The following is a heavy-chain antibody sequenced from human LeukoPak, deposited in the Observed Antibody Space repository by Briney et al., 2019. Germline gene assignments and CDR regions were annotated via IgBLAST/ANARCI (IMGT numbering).Heavy chain of an antibody. V-gene: IGHV1-18*01. CDR1: GYTFTSYG. Sequence: ASVKVSCKASGYTFTSYGISWVRQAPGQGLEWMGWISAYNGNTNYAQKLQGRVTMTTDTSTSTAYMGLRSLRSDDTAVYYCASGYYYDSSGYYYSGYFDYWGQGTLVTVSS. CDR2: ISAYNGNT. CDR3: ASGYYYDSSGYYYSGYFDY. D-gene: IGHD3-22*01. J-gene: IGHJ4*02.